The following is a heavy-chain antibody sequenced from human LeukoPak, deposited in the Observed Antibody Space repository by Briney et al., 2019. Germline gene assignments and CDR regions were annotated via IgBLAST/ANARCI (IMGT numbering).Heavy chain of an antibody. CDR3: TRDRPGDDGYDY. CDR2: INSDGSST. CDR1: GFTFSSYW. Sequence: GGSLRLSCAASGFTFSSYWMHWVRQAPGKGLVWVSRINSDGSSTRYADSVKGRFTISRDNAKNTLYLQMNSLRAEDTAVYYCTRDRPGDDGYDYWGQGTLVTVPS. J-gene: IGHJ4*02. V-gene: IGHV3-74*01. D-gene: IGHD4-17*01.